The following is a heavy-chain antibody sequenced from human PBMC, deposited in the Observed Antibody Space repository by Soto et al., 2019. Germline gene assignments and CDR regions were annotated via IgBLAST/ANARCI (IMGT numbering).Heavy chain of an antibody. D-gene: IGHD6-19*01. CDR2: IYGGGTT. J-gene: IGHJ4*02. V-gene: IGHV3-53*01. Sequence: EVQLVESGGGLIQPGGSLRLSCAASGFAVSSKYMTWVRQAPGKGLEWVSVIYGGGTTYYADSVKGRFTISRDISKNTLYLQMNSLSAEDTAVYYCVQTTGWPGFAFWGQGTVVTVSS. CDR1: GFAVSSKY. CDR3: VQTTGWPGFAF.